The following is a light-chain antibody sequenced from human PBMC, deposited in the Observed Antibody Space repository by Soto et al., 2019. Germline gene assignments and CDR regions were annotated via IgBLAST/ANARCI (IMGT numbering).Light chain of an antibody. J-gene: IGKJ1*01. V-gene: IGKV3-20*01. CDR1: ETLSSGS. CDR2: NAS. Sequence: EIVLTQSPGTLSLSPGQRATLSCRASETLSSGSLAWYQQKPGQAPRLLISNASRRATGTPDRFSGSGSGTDFTLTISRLEPEDFAVYYCQQYTRAPLTFGQGTKVDIK. CDR3: QQYTRAPLT.